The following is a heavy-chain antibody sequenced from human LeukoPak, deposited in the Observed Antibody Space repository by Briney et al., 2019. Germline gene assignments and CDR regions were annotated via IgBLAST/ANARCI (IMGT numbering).Heavy chain of an antibody. CDR1: GFTFSTYA. CDR3: ARDSGSYLQPTDY. V-gene: IGHV3-23*01. Sequence: GGSLRLSCAASGFTFSTYAMTWVRQAPGKGLEWVSSITGNGGRTYYADSVKGWFTISRDNSKNTLYLQMNSLRAEDTAVYHCARDSGSYLQPTDYWGQGTLVTVSS. J-gene: IGHJ4*02. CDR2: ITGNGGRT. D-gene: IGHD1-26*01.